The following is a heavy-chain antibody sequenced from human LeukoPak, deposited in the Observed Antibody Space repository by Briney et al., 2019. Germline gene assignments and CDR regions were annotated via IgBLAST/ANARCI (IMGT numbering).Heavy chain of an antibody. Sequence: GASVKVSCKASGYTFTSYGISWVRQAPGQGLEWMGGFDPEDGETIYAQKFQGRVTMTEDTSTDTAYMELSSLRSEDTAVYYCATRTLKQVKYFQHWGQGTLVTVSS. V-gene: IGHV1-24*01. CDR1: GYTFTSYG. J-gene: IGHJ1*01. CDR3: ATRTLKQVKYFQH. CDR2: FDPEDGET. D-gene: IGHD3-10*01.